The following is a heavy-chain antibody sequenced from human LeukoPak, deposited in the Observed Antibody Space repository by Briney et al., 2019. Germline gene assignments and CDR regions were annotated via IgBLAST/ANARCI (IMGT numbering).Heavy chain of an antibody. J-gene: IGHJ4*02. D-gene: IGHD2-2*02. CDR1: VDSISSYY. CDR2: FDYNGST. Sequence: PSETLSLTCTVSVDSISSYYWSWLPHPPGEGRVGIGYFDYNGSTNYYSSLKSRGTISVDTSKNQFSLKLSSVTAADTAVYYCARHCSSTSCYKGLDYWGQGTLVTVSS. V-gene: IGHV4-59*08. CDR3: ARHCSSTSCYKGLDY.